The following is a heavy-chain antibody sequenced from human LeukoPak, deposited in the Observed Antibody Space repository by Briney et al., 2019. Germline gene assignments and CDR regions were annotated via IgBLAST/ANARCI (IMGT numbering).Heavy chain of an antibody. D-gene: IGHD2-2*01. Sequence: GGSLRLSCAASGFTFSSYAMRWVRQAPGKGLEWVSAISGSGGSTYYADSVKGRFTISRDNSKNTLYLQMNSLRAEDTAVYYCAKVRFGCSSTSCLDAFDIWGQGTMVTVSS. J-gene: IGHJ3*02. V-gene: IGHV3-23*01. CDR1: GFTFSSYA. CDR3: AKVRFGCSSTSCLDAFDI. CDR2: ISGSGGST.